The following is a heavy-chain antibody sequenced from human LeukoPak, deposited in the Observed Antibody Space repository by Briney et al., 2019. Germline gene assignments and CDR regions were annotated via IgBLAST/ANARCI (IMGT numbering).Heavy chain of an antibody. V-gene: IGHV4-34*01. CDR2: INHSGST. Sequence: PSETLSLTCAVYGGSFSGYYWSWIRQSPGKGLEWIGEINHSGSTNYNPSLKSRVTISVDTSKNQFSLKLSSVTAADTAVYYCARRRPYYYDSSGYYYAGSYFDYWGQGTLVTVSS. J-gene: IGHJ4*02. CDR3: ARRRPYYYDSSGYYYAGSYFDY. CDR1: GGSFSGYY. D-gene: IGHD3-22*01.